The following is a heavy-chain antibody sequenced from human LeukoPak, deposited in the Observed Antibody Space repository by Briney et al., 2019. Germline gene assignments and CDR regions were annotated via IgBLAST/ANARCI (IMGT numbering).Heavy chain of an antibody. D-gene: IGHD4-17*01. Sequence: SQTLSLTCTVSGGSISSGDYYWSWIRQPPGKGLEWIGYIYYSGSTYYNPSLKSRVTISVDTSKNQSSLKLSSVTAADTAVYYCARYDYGDYDFDYWGQGTLVTVSS. J-gene: IGHJ4*02. V-gene: IGHV4-30-4*01. CDR1: GGSISSGDYY. CDR2: IYYSGST. CDR3: ARYDYGDYDFDY.